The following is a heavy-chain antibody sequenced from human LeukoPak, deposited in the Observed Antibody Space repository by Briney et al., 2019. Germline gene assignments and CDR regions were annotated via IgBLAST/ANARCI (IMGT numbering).Heavy chain of an antibody. CDR3: AKQRRGRGVILAYYYYGMDV. D-gene: IGHD3-10*01. J-gene: IGHJ6*02. V-gene: IGHV3-7*01. Sequence: GGSLRLSCAASGFTFSNYWVSWFRQAPGQGLEWVASIKQDGSERYYVDSVKGRFTISRDNAKNSLFLQLSSLRVEDTAVYYCAKQRRGRGVILAYYYYGMDVWGQGTTVTVSS. CDR2: IKQDGSER. CDR1: GFTFSNYW.